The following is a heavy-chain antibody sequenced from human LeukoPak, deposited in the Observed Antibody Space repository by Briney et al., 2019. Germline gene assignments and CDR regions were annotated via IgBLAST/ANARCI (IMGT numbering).Heavy chain of an antibody. CDR2: INHSGST. Sequence: PETLSLTCAVYGGSFSGYYWSWIRQPPGKGLEWIGEINHSGSTNYNPSLKSRVTISVDTSKNQFSLKLSSVTAADTAVYYCARGGALIIRAMAHPNDFDYWGQGTLVTVSS. J-gene: IGHJ4*02. D-gene: IGHD3-10*01. CDR3: ARGGALIIRAMAHPNDFDY. V-gene: IGHV4-34*01. CDR1: GGSFSGYY.